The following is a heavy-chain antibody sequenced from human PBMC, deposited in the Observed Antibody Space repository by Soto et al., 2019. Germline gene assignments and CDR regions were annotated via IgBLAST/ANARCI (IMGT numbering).Heavy chain of an antibody. Sequence: EVQLVESGGGLVKPGGSLRLSCAASGFTFSSYSMNWVRQAPGKGLEWVSSISSSSSYIYYADSVKGRFTISRDNAKNSLYLQMNILRAEDKAVYYCARDGADILTGYYYYYGMDVWRQGTTVTVSS. J-gene: IGHJ6*02. D-gene: IGHD3-9*01. CDR3: ARDGADILTGYYYYYGMDV. CDR2: ISSSSSYI. CDR1: GFTFSSYS. V-gene: IGHV3-21*01.